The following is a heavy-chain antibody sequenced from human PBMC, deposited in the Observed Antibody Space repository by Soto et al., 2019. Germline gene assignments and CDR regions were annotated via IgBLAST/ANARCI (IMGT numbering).Heavy chain of an antibody. CDR1: GFTFSSYA. V-gene: IGHV3-23*01. CDR3: ARHVGTGTSGY. J-gene: IGHJ4*02. CDR2: ISGSGGST. Sequence: LRLSCAASGFTFSSYAMSWVRQAPGKGLEWVSAISGSGGSTYYADSVKGRFTISRDNAKNSLYLQMNSLRAEDTAVYYCARHVGTGTSGYWGQGTLVTVSS. D-gene: IGHD1-1*01.